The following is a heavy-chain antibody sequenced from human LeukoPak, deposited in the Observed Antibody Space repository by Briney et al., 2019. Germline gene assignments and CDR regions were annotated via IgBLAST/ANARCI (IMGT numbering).Heavy chain of an antibody. CDR1: GYTFTGYY. V-gene: IGHV1-2*02. D-gene: IGHD3-10*01. Sequence: ASVKVSCKASGYTFTGYYMHWVRQAPGQGLEWMGWINPNSGGTNYAQKFQGRVTMTRDTSISTAYMELSRLRSDDTAVYYCARGDYYGSGNYYPDHWGEGSLVSVSS. J-gene: IGHJ4*02. CDR3: ARGDYYGSGNYYPDH. CDR2: INPNSGGT.